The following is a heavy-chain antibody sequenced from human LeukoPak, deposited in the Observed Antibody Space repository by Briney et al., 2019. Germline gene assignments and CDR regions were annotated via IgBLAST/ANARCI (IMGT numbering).Heavy chain of an antibody. CDR1: GFTFSSYE. D-gene: IGHD1-14*01. CDR3: ARENHYPGYYFDY. V-gene: IGHV3-30-3*01. CDR2: ISYDGSNK. J-gene: IGHJ4*02. Sequence: GGSLRLSCAASGFTFSSYEMNWVRQAPGKGLEWVAVISYDGSNKYYADSVKGRFTISRDNSKNTLYLQMNSLRAEDTAVYYCARENHYPGYYFDYWGQGTLVTVSS.